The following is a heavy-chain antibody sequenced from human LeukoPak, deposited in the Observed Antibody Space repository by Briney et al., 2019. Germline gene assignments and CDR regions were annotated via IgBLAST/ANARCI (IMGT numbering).Heavy chain of an antibody. CDR3: ARGKYCSDATCYSLGYYYYMDV. Sequence: ASVKVSCKASGYTFTSYDINWVRQAPGQRLEWMGWVNPNAGNTGYVQKFQGRVTFTRNTSISTAYMELSSLRSEDTAVYYCARGKYCSDATCYSLGYYYYMDVWGKGTTVTVSS. D-gene: IGHD2-15*01. CDR1: GYTFTSYD. V-gene: IGHV1-8*03. J-gene: IGHJ6*03. CDR2: VNPNAGNT.